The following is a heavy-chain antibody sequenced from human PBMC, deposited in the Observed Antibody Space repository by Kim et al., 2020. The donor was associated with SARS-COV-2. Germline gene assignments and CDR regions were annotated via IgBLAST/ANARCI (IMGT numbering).Heavy chain of an antibody. CDR2: IKSKTDGGTS. J-gene: IGHJ4*02. D-gene: IGHD3-10*02. Sequence: GGSLRLSCAVSGIPFSNAWFNWVRQSPGKGLEWVGRIKSKTDGGTSDLAAPVKGRFAISRDDSENTLYLLMNNVKTDDSAVYYCTTVSMCWGQGTLVTVS. CDR1: GIPFSNAW. V-gene: IGHV3-15*01. CDR3: TTVSMC.